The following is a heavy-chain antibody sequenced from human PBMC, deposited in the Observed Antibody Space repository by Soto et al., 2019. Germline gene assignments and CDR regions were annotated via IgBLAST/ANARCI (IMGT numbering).Heavy chain of an antibody. D-gene: IGHD3-10*01. Sequence: QVQLVESGGGVVQPGRSLRLSCAASGFTFSSYGMHWVRQAPGKGLVWVAVISYDGSNKYYADSVKGRFTISRDNSKNTLYLQMNSLRAEDTAVYYCAKDGSGSYYNPLYYYYGMDVWGQGTTVTVSS. J-gene: IGHJ6*02. CDR2: ISYDGSNK. CDR1: GFTFSSYG. CDR3: AKDGSGSYYNPLYYYYGMDV. V-gene: IGHV3-30*18.